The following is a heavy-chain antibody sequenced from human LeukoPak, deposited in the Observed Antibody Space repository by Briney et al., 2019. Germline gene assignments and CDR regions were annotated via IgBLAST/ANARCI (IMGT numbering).Heavy chain of an antibody. Sequence: GGSLRLSGAASGLTFSSYDIHWIRQAPVKGLEWVSSIGATGDTYYTVSVKGRFTISRENAKKSVYLQMSSLSAGDTAVYFCVLGAYWNDDKNAFHIWGPGTMVTVSS. D-gene: IGHD1-1*01. CDR1: GLTFSSYD. V-gene: IGHV3-13*01. CDR2: IGATGDT. CDR3: VLGAYWNDDKNAFHI. J-gene: IGHJ3*02.